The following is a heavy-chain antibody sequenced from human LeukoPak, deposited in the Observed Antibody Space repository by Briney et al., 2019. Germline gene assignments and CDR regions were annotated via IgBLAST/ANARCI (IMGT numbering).Heavy chain of an antibody. D-gene: IGHD1-26*01. Sequence: GGSLRLSCAASGFTFSNYGMHWVRQAPGKGLEWVAAISYDGSNKYYTDSVKGRFTISRDNSKNTLFLQMNSLRAEDTALYYCAKYPGGFTGIVNYYHMDVWGKGTTVTVSS. CDR3: AKYPGGFTGIVNYYHMDV. J-gene: IGHJ6*03. CDR2: ISYDGSNK. V-gene: IGHV3-30*18. CDR1: GFTFSNYG.